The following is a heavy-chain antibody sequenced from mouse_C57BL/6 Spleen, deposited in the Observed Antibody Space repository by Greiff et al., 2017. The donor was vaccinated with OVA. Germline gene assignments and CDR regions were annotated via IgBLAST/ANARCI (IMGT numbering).Heavy chain of an antibody. V-gene: IGHV1-55*01. CDR1: GYTFTSYW. CDR2: IYPGSGST. D-gene: IGHD1-1*01. Sequence: QVQLQQPGAELVKPGASVKMSCKASGYTFTSYWITWVKQRPGQGLEWIGDIYPGSGSTNYNEKFKSKATLTVDTSSSTAYMQLSSLTSEDSAVYYCARGEITTGVAGDWYFDVWGTGTTVTVSS. CDR3: ARGEITTGVAGDWYFDV. J-gene: IGHJ1*03.